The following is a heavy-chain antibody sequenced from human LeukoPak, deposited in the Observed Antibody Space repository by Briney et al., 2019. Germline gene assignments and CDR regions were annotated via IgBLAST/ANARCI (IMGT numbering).Heavy chain of an antibody. CDR3: ARGNILAGYCFDF. V-gene: IGHV4-34*01. Sequence: SETLSLTCAVYGGSTTGYYWSWIRQTPGRGLEWVGEIHYTGATSYNPSLKSRATISTDTSKNQFSLRLSSETAADTAVYYCARGNILAGYCFDFWGQGALVTVSS. CDR2: IHYTGAT. D-gene: IGHD3-9*01. CDR1: GGSTTGYY. J-gene: IGHJ4*02.